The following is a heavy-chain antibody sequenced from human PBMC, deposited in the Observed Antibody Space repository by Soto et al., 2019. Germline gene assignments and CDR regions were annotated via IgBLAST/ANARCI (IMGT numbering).Heavy chain of an antibody. D-gene: IGHD3-22*01. CDR1: GYTFTSYD. CDR2: MNPNSGNT. V-gene: IGHV1-8*01. J-gene: IGHJ6*02. Sequence: ASVKVSCKASGYTFTSYDINWVRQATGQGFEYLGWMNPNSGNTGYVKKFQGRVTMTRDTSMSTAYMELSSLRSEDTAVYYCARDREYYYDSSGYLYYYYGMDVWGQGTTVTVSS. CDR3: ARDREYYYDSSGYLYYYYGMDV.